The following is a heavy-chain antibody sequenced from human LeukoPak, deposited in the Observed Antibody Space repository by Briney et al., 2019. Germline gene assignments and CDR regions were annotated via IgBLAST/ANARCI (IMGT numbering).Heavy chain of an antibody. V-gene: IGHV3-21*01. J-gene: IGHJ3*02. Sequence: SVTGRFTISRDNAKNSLYLQMNSLRAEDTAVYYCAREQAYGSGRSAFDIWGQGAMVTVSS. CDR3: AREQAYGSGRSAFDI. D-gene: IGHD3-10*01.